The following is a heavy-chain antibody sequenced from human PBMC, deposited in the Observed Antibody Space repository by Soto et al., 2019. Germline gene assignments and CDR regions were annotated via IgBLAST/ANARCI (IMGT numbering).Heavy chain of an antibody. J-gene: IGHJ5*02. CDR2: IYYSGST. V-gene: IGHV4-39*02. Sequence: QLQLQESGPGLVKPSETLSLTCTVSGGSISSSSYYWGWIRQPPGKGLEWIGSIYYSGSTYYNPSLRRRVTITVATSETLVARKLSSVPAAATDVYYCATQEVGGSYVYTFDPWGQGTLVTVSS. D-gene: IGHD1-26*01. CDR3: ATQEVGGSYVYTFDP. CDR1: GGSISSSSYY.